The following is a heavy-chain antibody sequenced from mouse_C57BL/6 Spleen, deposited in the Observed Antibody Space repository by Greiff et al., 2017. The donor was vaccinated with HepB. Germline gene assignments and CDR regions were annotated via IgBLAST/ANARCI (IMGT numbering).Heavy chain of an antibody. D-gene: IGHD2-3*01. V-gene: IGHV1-82*01. CDR3: AREGVTTYYFDY. CDR1: GYAFSSSW. CDR2: IYPGDGDT. Sequence: VQVVESGPELVKPGASVKISCKASGYAFSSSWMNWVKQRPGKGLEWIGRIYPGDGDTNYNGKFKGKATLTADKSSSTAYMQLSSLTSEDSAVYFCAREGVTTYYFDYWGQGTTLTVSS. J-gene: IGHJ2*01.